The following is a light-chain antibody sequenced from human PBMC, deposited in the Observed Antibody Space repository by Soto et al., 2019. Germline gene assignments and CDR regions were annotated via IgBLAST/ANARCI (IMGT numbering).Light chain of an antibody. CDR3: NSYTTSNTFV. CDR2: EVI. J-gene: IGLJ1*01. V-gene: IGLV2-14*03. CDR1: SSDIGAHNF. Sequence: QSVLTQPASVSGSPGQAITVSCSGTSSDIGAHNFVSWYQQHPGKAPKLIIYEVINRPSGVSDRFSVSKSGNTDSLTISGLQSEDEADYYCNSYTTSNTFVFGSGTKVTVL.